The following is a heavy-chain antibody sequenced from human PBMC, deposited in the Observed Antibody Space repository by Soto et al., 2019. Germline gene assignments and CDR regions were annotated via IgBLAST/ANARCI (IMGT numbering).Heavy chain of an antibody. CDR3: ARDYGDGGLSATPHPAAYYFDV. D-gene: IGHD3-10*01. CDR1: GFTFSSYG. CDR2: IWYDGSNK. Sequence: GGSLRLSCAASGFTFSSYGMHWVRQAPGKGLEWVAVIWYDGSNKYYADSVKGRFTISRDNSKNTLYLQMNSLRAEDTAVYYCARDYGDGGLSATPHPAAYYFDVWGQGTPVTVSS. J-gene: IGHJ4*02. V-gene: IGHV3-33*01.